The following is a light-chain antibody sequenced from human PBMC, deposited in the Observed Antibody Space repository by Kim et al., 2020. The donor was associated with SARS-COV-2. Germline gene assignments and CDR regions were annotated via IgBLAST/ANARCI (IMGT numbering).Light chain of an antibody. Sequence: SITISCTGTNSDVGSYNLVSWYQQYSGKDPKLMIYEVSKRPSGVSNRFSGSKSGNTASLTISGLQAEDEADYYCCSYAGSGTFWVFGTGTKVTVL. CDR3: CSYAGSGTFWV. CDR1: NSDVGSYNL. V-gene: IGLV2-23*02. J-gene: IGLJ1*01. CDR2: EVS.